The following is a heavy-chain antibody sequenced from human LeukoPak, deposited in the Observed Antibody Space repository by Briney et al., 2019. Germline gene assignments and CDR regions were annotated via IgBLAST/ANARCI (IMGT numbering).Heavy chain of an antibody. CDR2: VYPADSDT. CDR3: ARTQGLYGAADY. D-gene: IGHD2-2*02. CDR1: GYTFSYLW. J-gene: IGHJ4*02. V-gene: IGHV5-51*01. Sequence: GEALQISCQASGYTFSYLWIGWVRPMPGQGLEWMGSVYPADSDTRYSPSFEGHVTISADKSTNTAFLQWNSLQSSDSGIYFCARTQGLYGAADYWGQGTLVISSS.